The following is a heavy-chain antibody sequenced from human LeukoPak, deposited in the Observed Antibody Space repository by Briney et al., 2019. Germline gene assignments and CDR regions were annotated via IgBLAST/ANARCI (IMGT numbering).Heavy chain of an antibody. J-gene: IGHJ5*02. D-gene: IGHD3-22*01. CDR2: IKGDGSET. CDR1: GFTFSDYW. CDR3: VRGQIGVSVIVH. V-gene: IGHV3-74*01. Sequence: GGSLRLSCAASGFTFSDYWMHWVRQVPGKGLVWVSRIKGDGSETNYADSVKGRFTISRDNAKNTLFLQMNSLRVEDTVVYYCVRGQIGVSVIVHWGQGTLVPVSS.